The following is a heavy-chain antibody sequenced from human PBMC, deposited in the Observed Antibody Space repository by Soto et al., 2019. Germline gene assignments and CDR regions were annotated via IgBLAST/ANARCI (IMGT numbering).Heavy chain of an antibody. CDR2: IYYRGNA. CDR1: DDSMNSDKYY. Sequence: NPSETLSLTCSVSDDSMNSDKYYWGWIRQPPGKGLEWIGSIYYRGNAYYNPSLQTRVTISLDKSKSQFSLKLNSVTAADSAVYFCARLEGLATISYYFDFWGPGALVTVSS. J-gene: IGHJ4*02. CDR3: ARLEGLATISYYFDF. D-gene: IGHD3-9*01. V-gene: IGHV4-39*01.